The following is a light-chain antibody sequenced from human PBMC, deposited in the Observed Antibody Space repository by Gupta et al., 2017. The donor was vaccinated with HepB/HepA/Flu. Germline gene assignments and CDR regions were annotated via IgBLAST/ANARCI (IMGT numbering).Light chain of an antibody. CDR3: QQRSNRPQLT. J-gene: IGKJ4*01. CDR2: DAS. Sequence: VLTQSPATLSLSPGERVTLSCRASQSVSSYLAWYQQKPGQAPRLLIDDASNMATGIPARFSGSGSGTDFTLTISSLEPEDFAVYYCQQRSNRPQLTFGGGTKVEIK. CDR1: QSVSSY. V-gene: IGKV3-11*01.